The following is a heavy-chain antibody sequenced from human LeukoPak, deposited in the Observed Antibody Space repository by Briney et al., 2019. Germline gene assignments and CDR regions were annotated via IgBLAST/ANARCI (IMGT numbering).Heavy chain of an antibody. CDR2: IHYSGST. V-gene: IGHV4-59*01. D-gene: IGHD1-7*01. J-gene: IGHJ4*02. CDR3: ARWSITGTRTFDY. CDR1: GGSISSYY. Sequence: PSETLSLTCTVSGGSISSYYWSWIRQPPGKGLEWIGYIHYSGSTNYNPSLKSRVTISVDTSKNQFSLKLSSVTAADTAVYYCARWSITGTRTFDYWGQGTLVTVSS.